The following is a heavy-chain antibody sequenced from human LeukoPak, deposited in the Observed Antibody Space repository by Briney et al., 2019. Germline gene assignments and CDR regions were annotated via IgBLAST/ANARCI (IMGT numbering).Heavy chain of an antibody. D-gene: IGHD3-22*01. J-gene: IGHJ4*02. Sequence: GGSLRLSCAASGFTFSSYGMHWVRQAPGKGLEWVAFIRYDGSNKYYADSVKGRFTISRDNSKNTLYLQMNSLRAEDTAVYYCARALYYYDSSGYLGYWGQGTLVTVSS. CDR2: IRYDGSNK. CDR1: GFTFSSYG. CDR3: ARALYYYDSSGYLGY. V-gene: IGHV3-30*02.